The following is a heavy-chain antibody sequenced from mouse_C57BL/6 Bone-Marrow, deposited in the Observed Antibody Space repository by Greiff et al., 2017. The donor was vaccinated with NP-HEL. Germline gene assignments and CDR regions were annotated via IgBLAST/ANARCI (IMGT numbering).Heavy chain of an antibody. D-gene: IGHD2-1*01. Sequence: EVKLVESGGGLVKPGGSLKLSCAASGFTFSSYAMSWVRQTPEKRLEWVATLSDGGSYTYYPDNVKGRFTISRDNAKNNLYLQMSHLKSEDTAMYYCARGNCWFAYWGQGTLVTVSA. V-gene: IGHV5-4*03. CDR1: GFTFSSYA. CDR3: ARGNCWFAY. J-gene: IGHJ3*01. CDR2: LSDGGSYT.